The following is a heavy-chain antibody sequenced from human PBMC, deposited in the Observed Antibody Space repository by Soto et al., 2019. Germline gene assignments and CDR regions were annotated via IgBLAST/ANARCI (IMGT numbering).Heavy chain of an antibody. D-gene: IGHD6-25*01. CDR2: IYPDDSDT. CDR3: WRVRYKGGRGLLCP. Sequence: RGESLKISCKTSGYSFTSYWIGWVRQMPGKGLEWMGMIYPDDSDTRYSPSFQGQVTISVDKSIYTAYLQWSSLKASDSAMYYCWRVRYKGGRGLLCPWGQGSLGTVS. J-gene: IGHJ5*02. CDR1: GYSFTSYW. V-gene: IGHV5-51*01.